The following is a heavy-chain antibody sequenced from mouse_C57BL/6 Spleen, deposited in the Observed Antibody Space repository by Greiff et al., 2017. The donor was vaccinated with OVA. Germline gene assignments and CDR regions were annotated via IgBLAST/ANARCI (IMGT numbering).Heavy chain of an antibody. CDR3: ASGDYDGAYYGMDY. J-gene: IGHJ4*01. Sequence: QVQLQQPGAELVRPGSSVKLSCKASGYTFTSYWMHWVKQRPIQGLEWIGNIDPSDSETHYNQKFKDKATLTVDKSSSTAYMQLSSLTSEDSAVYYCASGDYDGAYYGMDYWGQGTSVTVSS. CDR1: GYTFTSYW. V-gene: IGHV1-52*01. D-gene: IGHD2-4*01. CDR2: IDPSDSET.